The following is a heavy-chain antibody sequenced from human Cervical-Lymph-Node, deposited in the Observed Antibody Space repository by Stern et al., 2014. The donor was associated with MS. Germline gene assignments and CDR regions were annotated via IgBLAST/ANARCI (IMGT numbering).Heavy chain of an antibody. J-gene: IGHJ3*02. CDR1: GYSFTSYW. D-gene: IGHD2-15*01. Sequence: VQLGQSGAEVKKPGESLRISCKGSGYSFTSYWISWVRQMPGKGLEWMGRIDPRDSYTNYSPSFQGHVTISADMSISTAYLQWGSLKASDTAMYYCARRCSRRIDAFDIWGQGTMVTVSS. V-gene: IGHV5-10-1*03. CDR3: ARRCSRRIDAFDI. CDR2: IDPRDSYT.